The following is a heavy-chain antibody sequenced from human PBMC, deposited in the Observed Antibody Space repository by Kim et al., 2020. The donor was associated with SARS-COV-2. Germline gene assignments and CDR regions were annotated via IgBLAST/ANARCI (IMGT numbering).Heavy chain of an antibody. J-gene: IGHJ4*02. CDR2: IRSRSSTYTR. CDR1: GFTFSDHF. CDR3: VRDRAGAGDY. V-gene: IGHV3-72*01. Sequence: GGSLRRSCAASGFTFSDHFMDWVRQAPGKGLEWVARIRSRSSTYTREYAPSVRSRFTISRDDSKNSLFLQMSSLKSDDTAVYYCVRDRAGAGDYWGQG.